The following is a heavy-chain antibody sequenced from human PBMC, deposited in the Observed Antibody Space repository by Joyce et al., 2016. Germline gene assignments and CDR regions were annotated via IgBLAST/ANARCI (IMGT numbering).Heavy chain of an antibody. CDR3: ARDQGRSYYYDSSGYYAGYFDY. D-gene: IGHD3-22*01. CDR2: MYYSGST. CDR1: GGSITSSRLY. V-gene: IGHV4-39*07. J-gene: IGHJ4*02. Sequence: GGSITSSRLYWGWIRQPPGKGLEWIGTMYYSGSTYYNPSFKSRGTISVGTSRNQFSLKLSSVTAADTAVYYCARDQGRSYYYDSSGYYAGYFDYWGQGILVTVSS.